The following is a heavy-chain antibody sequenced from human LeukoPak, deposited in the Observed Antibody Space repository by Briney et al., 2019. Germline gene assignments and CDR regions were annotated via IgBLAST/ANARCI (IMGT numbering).Heavy chain of an antibody. V-gene: IGHV1-2*02. CDR2: INPSSGGT. Sequence: ASVKVSCKASGYTFTGYYIHWVRQAPGQGLEWMGWINPSSGGTKYAQKFQGRVTMTRDTYITTAYMELSSLRSDDTAVYFCARDFQARIGPLGDYNSYYMDVWGKGTTVTTSS. CDR1: GYTFTGYY. CDR3: ARDFQARIGPLGDYNSYYMDV. J-gene: IGHJ6*03. D-gene: IGHD3-16*01.